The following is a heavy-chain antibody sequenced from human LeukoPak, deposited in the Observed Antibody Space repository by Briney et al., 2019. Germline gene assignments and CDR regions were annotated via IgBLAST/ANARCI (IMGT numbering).Heavy chain of an antibody. J-gene: IGHJ6*02. V-gene: IGHV3-11*05. D-gene: IGHD3-10*01. Sequence: KPGGSLRLSCAASGFTFSDYYMSWIRQAPGRGLEWVSYISSSSSYTNYADSVKGRFTISRDNASNSLFLQMNSLRADDTAVYYCARDRVTMVRGTGSGLDVWGQGTTVTVSS. CDR3: ARDRVTMVRGTGSGLDV. CDR1: GFTFSDYY. CDR2: ISSSSSYT.